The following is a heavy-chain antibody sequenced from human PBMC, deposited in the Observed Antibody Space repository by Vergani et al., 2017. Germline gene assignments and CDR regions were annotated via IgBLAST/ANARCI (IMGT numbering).Heavy chain of an antibody. CDR3: ATKSCGTPGCQIGYFRE. J-gene: IGHJ1*01. V-gene: IGHV3-30*03. D-gene: IGHD1-26*01. CDR1: GFTSSYYG. CDR2: ISYDGTQK. Sequence: QVHLVESGGGVVQPGRSLRLSCVVSGFTSSYYGMHWVRQAPGKGLEWVAVISYDGTQKYYAESVNGRFTISSDNSKSTLYLQMNSLRTEDTAVYYCATKSCGTPGCQIGYFREWGQGTLVTVSS.